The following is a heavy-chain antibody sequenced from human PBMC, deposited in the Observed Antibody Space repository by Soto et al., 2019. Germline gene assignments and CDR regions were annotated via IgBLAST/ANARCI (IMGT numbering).Heavy chain of an antibody. CDR3: ARIRGYYCGLDV. V-gene: IGHV3-23*01. Sequence: EVQLLESGGGLVQPGGSLRLSCAASGFPLSTYGMTWVRQAPGKGLEWVSAITGTGGSTYYVDSVKGRFTASRDNSKNMLYLQVNSLRAEDTAVYFCARIRGYYCGLDVWGQGTTVTVSS. J-gene: IGHJ6*02. CDR2: ITGTGGST. CDR1: GFPLSTYG.